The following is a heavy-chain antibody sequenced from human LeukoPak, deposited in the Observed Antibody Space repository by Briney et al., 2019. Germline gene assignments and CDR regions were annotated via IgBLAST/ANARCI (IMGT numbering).Heavy chain of an antibody. J-gene: IGHJ6*02. V-gene: IGHV4-39*07. Sequence: SETLSLTCTVSGGSISSGSYYWSWIRQPPGKGLEWIGEINHSGSTNYNPSLKSRVTISVDTSKNQFSLKLSSVTAADTAVYYCARGGRSSGYFRRPYGMDVWGQGTTVTVSS. D-gene: IGHD3-22*01. CDR2: INHSGST. CDR3: ARGGRSSGYFRRPYGMDV. CDR1: GGSISSGSYY.